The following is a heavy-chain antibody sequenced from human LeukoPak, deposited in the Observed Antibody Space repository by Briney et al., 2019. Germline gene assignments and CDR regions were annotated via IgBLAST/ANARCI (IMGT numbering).Heavy chain of an antibody. CDR3: AKDTIGGYCSSTSCYNYMDV. CDR1: GFTFDDYA. Sequence: GGSLRLSCAASGFTFDDYAMHWVRQALGKGLEWVPLISWDGGSTYYADSVKGRFTISRDNSKNSLYLQMNSLRAEDTALYYCAKDTIGGYCSSTSCYNYMDVWGKGTTVTVSS. J-gene: IGHJ6*03. D-gene: IGHD2-2*02. V-gene: IGHV3-43D*03. CDR2: ISWDGGST.